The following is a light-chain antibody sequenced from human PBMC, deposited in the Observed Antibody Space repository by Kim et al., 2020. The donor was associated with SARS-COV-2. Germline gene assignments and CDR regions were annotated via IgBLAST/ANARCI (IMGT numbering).Light chain of an antibody. Sequence: PVRTVTLTCASSTGAVTNGHYANWFQQKPGQAPTSLIHSTSTKHSWTPARFSGSLLGDKAVLTLSGAQPEDEADYYCLLYYSGVQVFGGGTQLTVL. J-gene: IGLJ3*02. V-gene: IGLV7-43*01. CDR3: LLYYSGVQV. CDR1: TGAVTNGHY. CDR2: STS.